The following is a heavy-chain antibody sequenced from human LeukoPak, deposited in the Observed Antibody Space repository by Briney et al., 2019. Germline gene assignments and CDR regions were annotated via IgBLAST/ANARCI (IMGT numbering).Heavy chain of an antibody. V-gene: IGHV1-18*01. J-gene: IGHJ6*03. D-gene: IGHD3-3*01. CDR3: ARGLKSITIFGVVIKDYYYYMDV. CDR2: ISAYNGKT. CDR1: GYTFTSYG. Sequence: ASVKVSCKASGYTFTSYGISWVRQAPGQGLEWMGWISAYNGKTNYAQKVQGRVTMTTDTSKSTAYMELRSLRSDDTAVYYCARGLKSITIFGVVIKDYYYYMDVWGKGTTVTVSS.